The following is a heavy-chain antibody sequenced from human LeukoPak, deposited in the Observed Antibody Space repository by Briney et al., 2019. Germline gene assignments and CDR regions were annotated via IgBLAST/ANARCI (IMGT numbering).Heavy chain of an antibody. Sequence: GGSLRLSCAASGFTFSGSAMHWVRQASGKGLEWVGRIRSKANHYATAYAASVTGRFTISRDDSKNTAYLQMNSLKTEDTAVYYCTFGSGSSHWGQGTLVTVSS. CDR3: TFGSGSSH. CDR2: IRSKANHYAT. V-gene: IGHV3-73*01. CDR1: GFTFSGSA. D-gene: IGHD3-10*01. J-gene: IGHJ1*01.